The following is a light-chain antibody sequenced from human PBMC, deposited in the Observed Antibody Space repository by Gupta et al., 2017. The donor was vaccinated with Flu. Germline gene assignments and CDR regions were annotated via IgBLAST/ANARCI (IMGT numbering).Light chain of an antibody. CDR1: QTVRTH. V-gene: IGKV3-15*01. J-gene: IGKJ5*01. CDR2: EAS. CDR3: QQYTNWPSALT. Sequence: RATLSCRASQTVRTHLAWFQQRPGQAPRLLIYEASTSAPGIPARFSGSGSGTDFTLTISSLKSEDFAVYYCQQYTNWPSALTFGQGTRLEIE.